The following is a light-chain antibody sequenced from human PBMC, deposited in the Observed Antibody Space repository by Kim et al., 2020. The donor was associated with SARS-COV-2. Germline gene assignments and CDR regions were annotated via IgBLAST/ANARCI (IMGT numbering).Light chain of an antibody. Sequence: ASVGDRVTITRRASQGISNYLAWYQQKPGKVPKLLIYAESTLLSGVPSRFSGSGSVTDFTLTISSLQPEDVATYYCQKYNSAPLTFGGGTKVDIK. J-gene: IGKJ4*01. V-gene: IGKV1-27*01. CDR1: QGISNY. CDR2: AES. CDR3: QKYNSAPLT.